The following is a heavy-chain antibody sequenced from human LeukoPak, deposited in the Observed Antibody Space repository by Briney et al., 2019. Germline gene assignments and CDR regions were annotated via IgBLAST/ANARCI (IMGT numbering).Heavy chain of an antibody. V-gene: IGHV1-8*01. CDR1: GYTFTSYD. J-gene: IGHJ5*02. CDR3: ARGQGYYDSSGYYCRWFDP. Sequence: ASVKVSCKASGYTFTSYDINWVRQATGQGLEWMGWMNPNSGNTGYAQKFQGGVTMTRNTSISTAYMELSSLRSEDTAVYYCARGQGYYDSSGYYCRWFDPWGQGTLVTVSS. D-gene: IGHD3-22*01. CDR2: MNPNSGNT.